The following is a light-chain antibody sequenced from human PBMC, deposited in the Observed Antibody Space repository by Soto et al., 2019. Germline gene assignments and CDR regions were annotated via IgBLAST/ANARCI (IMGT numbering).Light chain of an antibody. CDR1: QSVRSTY. CDR2: GAS. CDR3: PQYGNSPGT. Sequence: EIVLTQSPGTLSLSPGERATLSCRASQSVRSTYLAWYQQKPGQAPRLLIYGASNRATDIPDRFSGSGSGTDFTLTISRLEPEDLAVYYCPQYGNSPGTFGQGTKLEIK. J-gene: IGKJ2*01. V-gene: IGKV3-20*01.